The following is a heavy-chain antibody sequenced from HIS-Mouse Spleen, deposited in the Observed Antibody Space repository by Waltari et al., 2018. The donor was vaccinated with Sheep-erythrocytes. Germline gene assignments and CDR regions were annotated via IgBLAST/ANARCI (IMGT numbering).Heavy chain of an antibody. Sequence: EVQLVESGGGLVKPGGSLRLSCAASGFTFSSYSMNWVRQAPGKGLEWAASISRSSSYIYYADSVKGRFTISRDNAKNSLYLQMNSLRAEDTAVYYCARVASGATLDYWGQGTLVTVSS. J-gene: IGHJ4*02. CDR3: ARVASGATLDY. V-gene: IGHV3-21*01. D-gene: IGHD1-26*01. CDR2: ISRSSSYI. CDR1: GFTFSSYS.